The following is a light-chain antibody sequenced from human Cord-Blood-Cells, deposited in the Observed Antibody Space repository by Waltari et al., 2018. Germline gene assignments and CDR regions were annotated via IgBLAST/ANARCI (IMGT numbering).Light chain of an antibody. Sequence: QSALTQPASVSGSPGQSITIPCTGTSSDVGGYNHVSWYQQHPGKAPKLMIYDVSNRPSGFSNRFSGSKSGNTASLTISGLQAEDEADYYCSSYTSSSTWVFGGGTKLTVL. CDR3: SSYTSSSTWV. V-gene: IGLV2-14*01. CDR1: SSDVGGYNH. J-gene: IGLJ3*02. CDR2: DVS.